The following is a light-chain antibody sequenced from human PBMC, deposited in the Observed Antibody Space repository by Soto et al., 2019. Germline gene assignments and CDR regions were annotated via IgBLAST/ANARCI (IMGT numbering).Light chain of an antibody. CDR3: SSYTSSSTLV. Sequence: QSVLTQPASVSGSPGQSITISCTGTSSDIGSYNVVSWYQQHPGTAPKLMIYEVDKRPSGVSNRFSGSKSGNTASLTISGLQAEDEADYYCSSYTSSSTLVFGTGTKVTVL. CDR2: EVD. V-gene: IGLV2-14*02. J-gene: IGLJ1*01. CDR1: SSDIGSYNV.